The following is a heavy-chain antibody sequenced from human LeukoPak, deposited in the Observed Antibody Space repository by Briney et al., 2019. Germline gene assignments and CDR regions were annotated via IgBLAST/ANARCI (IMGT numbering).Heavy chain of an antibody. CDR1: GFIFSSYA. V-gene: IGHV3-30*04. Sequence: PGGSLRLSCAASGFIFSSYAIHWVRQAPGKGLEWVAVISYDGSNKYYADSVKGRFTISRDNAKNSLYLQMNSLRAEDTAVYYCARDRWGLSPSTGALLWFGELFTVDYWGQGTLVTVSS. CDR3: ARDRWGLSPSTGALLWFGELFTVDY. CDR2: ISYDGSNK. J-gene: IGHJ4*02. D-gene: IGHD3-10*01.